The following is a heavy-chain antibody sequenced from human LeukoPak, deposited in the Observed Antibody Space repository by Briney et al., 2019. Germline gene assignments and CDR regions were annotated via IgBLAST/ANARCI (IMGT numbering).Heavy chain of an antibody. V-gene: IGHV4-39*01. CDR1: GGSISSSSYF. D-gene: IGHD1-26*01. J-gene: IGHJ1*01. CDR2: VHHSGST. Sequence: PSETLSLTYSVSGGSISSSSYFWGWLRQPPGKGLEWIASVHHSGSTYYNPSRKSRLTISVDTSKNQFSLKMSSVTAADTAVYYCASRPRWELRSFQHWGQGTLVTVSS. CDR3: ASRPRWELRSFQH.